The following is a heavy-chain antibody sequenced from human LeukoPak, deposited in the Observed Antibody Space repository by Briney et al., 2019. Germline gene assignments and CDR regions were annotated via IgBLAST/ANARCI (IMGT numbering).Heavy chain of an antibody. CDR1: GGSISSYY. Sequence: PSETLSLTCTVSGGSISSYYWSWIRQPPGKGLEWIGYIYYSGSTNYNPSLKSRVTISVDTSKNQFSLKLSSVTAADTAVYYCAREREDFYDSSGFGAPSFDVWGQGTTVSVSS. V-gene: IGHV4-59*08. J-gene: IGHJ3*01. CDR2: IYYSGST. D-gene: IGHD3-22*01. CDR3: AREREDFYDSSGFGAPSFDV.